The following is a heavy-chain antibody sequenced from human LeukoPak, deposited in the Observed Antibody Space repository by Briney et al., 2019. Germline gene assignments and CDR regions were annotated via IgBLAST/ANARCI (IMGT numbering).Heavy chain of an antibody. CDR2: IWYDGSNK. V-gene: IGHV3-33*01. CDR1: GFTFSSYG. CDR3: ARPACSSTSCSDRFFDY. J-gene: IGHJ4*02. D-gene: IGHD2-2*01. Sequence: GRSLRLSCLASGFTFSSYGMHWVRQPPGKGREWVAVIWYDGSNKYNADSVKDRFTIYRDNSKTTLYLQMNSLRAEDTAVYYWARPACSSTSCSDRFFDYWGQGTLVTVSS.